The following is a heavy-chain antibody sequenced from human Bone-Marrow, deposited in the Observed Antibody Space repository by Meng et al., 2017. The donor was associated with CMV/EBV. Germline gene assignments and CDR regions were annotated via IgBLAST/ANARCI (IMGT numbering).Heavy chain of an antibody. J-gene: IGHJ3*02. D-gene: IGHD1-26*01. CDR2: ISSSSSYI. Sequence: FTFSSDSMNWVRQAPGKGLEWVSSISSSSSYIYYADSVKGRFTISRDNAKNSLYLQMNSLRAEDTAVYYCARAVPVGATTSSDAFDIWGQGTMVTVSS. V-gene: IGHV3-21*01. CDR3: ARAVPVGATTSSDAFDI. CDR1: FTFSSDS.